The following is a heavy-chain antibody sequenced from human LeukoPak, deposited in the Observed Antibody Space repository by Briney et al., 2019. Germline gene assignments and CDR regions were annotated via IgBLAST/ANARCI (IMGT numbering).Heavy chain of an antibody. CDR3: ARETSQKGAHYMDV. CDR1: GGSISSYY. CDR2: IYYSGST. J-gene: IGHJ6*03. V-gene: IGHV4-59*01. Sequence: TSETLSLTCTVSGGSISSYYWSWIRQPPGKGLEWIGYIYYSGSTNYDPSLKSRVTISVDTSKNQFSLKLSSVTAADTAVYYCARETSQKGAHYMDVWGKGTTITISS. D-gene: IGHD3-16*01.